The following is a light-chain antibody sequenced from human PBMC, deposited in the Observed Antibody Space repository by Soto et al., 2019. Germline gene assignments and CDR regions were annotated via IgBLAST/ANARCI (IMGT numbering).Light chain of an antibody. J-gene: IGKJ4*01. V-gene: IGKV4-1*01. CDR2: WAS. Sequence: DIVMTQSPDSLAVSLSERATLNCNCSRSVLYKSNNKNHLAWYQQKPGQPPQLIIYWASTRESGVPERFSGSGSGTDFTLTISSLEAEDVAFYWCQQYFDVPFTFGGGTKVDIK. CDR3: QQYFDVPFT. CDR1: RSVLYKSNNKNH.